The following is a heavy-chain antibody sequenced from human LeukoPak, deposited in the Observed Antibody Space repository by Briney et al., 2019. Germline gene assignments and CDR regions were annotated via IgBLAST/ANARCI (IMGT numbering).Heavy chain of an antibody. Sequence: GGSLRLSCAASGFTFSIYAMSWVRQAPGKGLEWVSLISSGGADTYYADSVKGRFTISRDNSKNTLYLQMNSLRAEDTAVYYCAREVATLDDWYFDLWGRGTLVTVSS. CDR2: ISSGGADT. CDR3: AREVATLDDWYFDL. V-gene: IGHV3-23*01. CDR1: GFTFSIYA. D-gene: IGHD5-12*01. J-gene: IGHJ2*01.